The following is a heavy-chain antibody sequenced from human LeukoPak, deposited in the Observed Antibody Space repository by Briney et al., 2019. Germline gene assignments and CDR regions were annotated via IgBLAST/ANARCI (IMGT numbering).Heavy chain of an antibody. Sequence: PGGSLRLSCAASGFTFSSYWMSWVRQAPGKGLEWVANIKQDGSEKRYVDSVKGRFTISRDNSKNTLYLQMNSLRAEDTAVYYCAKWSPYGGNPGYWGQGTLVTVSS. CDR3: AKWSPYGGNPGY. V-gene: IGHV3-7*05. D-gene: IGHD4-23*01. J-gene: IGHJ4*02. CDR2: IKQDGSEK. CDR1: GFTFSSYW.